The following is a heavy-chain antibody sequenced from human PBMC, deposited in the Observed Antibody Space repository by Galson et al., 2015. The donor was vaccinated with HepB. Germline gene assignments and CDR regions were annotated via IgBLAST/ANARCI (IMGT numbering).Heavy chain of an antibody. D-gene: IGHD3-10*01. J-gene: IGHJ4*02. CDR3: ARTPARLLWFGELSDFDY. V-gene: IGHV3-33*01. CDR1: GFTFSSYG. Sequence: SLRLSCAASGFTFSSYGMHWVRQAPGKGLEWVAVIWYDGSNKYYADSVKGRFTISRDNSKNTLYLQMNSLRAEDTAVYYCARTPARLLWFGELSDFDYWGQGTLVTVSS. CDR2: IWYDGSNK.